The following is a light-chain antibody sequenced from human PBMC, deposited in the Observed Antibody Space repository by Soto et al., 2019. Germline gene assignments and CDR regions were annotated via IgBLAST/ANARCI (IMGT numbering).Light chain of an antibody. Sequence: EILMTQSPATLSVSPGERCTLSCRAGQGVTTNFAWYQQKSGQSPRLLIYDVSSRATGVPSRFSGTGSETDFTLTISGLQSEDSAIYFCQQYNNWPFSFGPGTRLEIK. CDR3: QQYNNWPFS. CDR1: QGVTTN. V-gene: IGKV3-15*01. CDR2: DVS. J-gene: IGKJ5*01.